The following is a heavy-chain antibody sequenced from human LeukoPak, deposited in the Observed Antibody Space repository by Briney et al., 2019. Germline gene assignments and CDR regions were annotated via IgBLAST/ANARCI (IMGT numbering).Heavy chain of an antibody. D-gene: IGHD6-19*01. CDR2: VIPMVGIA. CDR3: AMGGIAVAAYFDY. CDR1: GGTFSSYA. J-gene: IGHJ4*02. Sequence: SVKVSCKASGGTFSSYAISWVRQAPGKGVEGMGRVIPMVGIANDAQKLQGRVTITADKSTSTAYMELSSLRSEDTAVYYCAMGGIAVAAYFDYWGQGTLVTVSS. V-gene: IGHV1-69*04.